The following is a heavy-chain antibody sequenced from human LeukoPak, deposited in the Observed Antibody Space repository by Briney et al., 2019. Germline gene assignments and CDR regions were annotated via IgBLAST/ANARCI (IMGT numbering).Heavy chain of an antibody. Sequence: SETLSLTCTVSGGSISTYYWSWIRQPPGKGLEWIGYVYYSGSTNYNPSLKSRVTISVDTSKNQFSLKLSPVTAADTAVYYCARGGAAGHNYYYYGMDVWGQGTTVTVSS. CDR2: VYYSGST. D-gene: IGHD6-13*01. CDR1: GGSISTYY. CDR3: ARGGAAGHNYYYYGMDV. J-gene: IGHJ6*02. V-gene: IGHV4-59*01.